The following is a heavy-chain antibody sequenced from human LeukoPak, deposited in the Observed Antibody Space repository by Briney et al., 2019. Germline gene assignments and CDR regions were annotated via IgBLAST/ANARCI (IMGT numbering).Heavy chain of an antibody. V-gene: IGHV4-59*11. J-gene: IGHJ5*02. CDR1: GGSISSHY. CDR2: IYYSGSS. D-gene: IGHD3-22*01. Sequence: SETLSLTCTVSGGSISSHYWSWIRQPPGKGLEWIGYIYYSGSSKYNPSLKSRVTISVDTSKNQFSLKLSSVSAADTAVYYCARLYDSSGYTNWLDPWGQGTLVTVSS. CDR3: ARLYDSSGYTNWLDP.